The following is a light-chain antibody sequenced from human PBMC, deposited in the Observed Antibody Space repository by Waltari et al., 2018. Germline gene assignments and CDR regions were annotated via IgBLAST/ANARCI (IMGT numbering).Light chain of an antibody. V-gene: IGLV1-51*01. CDR2: DNN. Sequence: QSVLTQPPSVSAAPGQKVTIPCYGPGSNIGNNYVYWYQQFPGTAPNLLIYDNNKRPSGIPDRFSGSKSGTSATLVITGLQTGDEADYYCGTWDTSLSKVFGGGTKLTVL. J-gene: IGLJ2*01. CDR1: GSNIGNNY. CDR3: GTWDTSLSKV.